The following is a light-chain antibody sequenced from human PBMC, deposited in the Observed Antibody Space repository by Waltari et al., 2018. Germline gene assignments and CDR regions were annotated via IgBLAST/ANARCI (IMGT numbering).Light chain of an antibody. V-gene: IGKV3-11*01. CDR1: QSVSSY. Sequence: EIVLTQSPATLSLSPGERATLSCRASQSVSSYLAWYQQKPGQGPRLLIYDASNRATGIPARVSGSGSGTDFTLTISSLEPEDFAVYYCQQCNNWPYTFGQGTRLEIK. CDR2: DAS. CDR3: QQCNNWPYT. J-gene: IGKJ2*01.